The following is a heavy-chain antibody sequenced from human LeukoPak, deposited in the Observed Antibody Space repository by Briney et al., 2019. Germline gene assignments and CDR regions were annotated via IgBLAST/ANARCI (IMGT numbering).Heavy chain of an antibody. V-gene: IGHV3-53*01. D-gene: IGHD1-26*01. Sequence: PGGSLRLSCAASGFTVSSNYMSWVRQAPGKGLEWDSVIYSGGTTYYADSVKGRFTISRDNSKNTLYLQMISLRADDTAVYYCARALVGGMRLDYWGQGTLVTVSS. CDR3: ARALVGGMRLDY. CDR2: IYSGGTT. J-gene: IGHJ4*02. CDR1: GFTVSSNY.